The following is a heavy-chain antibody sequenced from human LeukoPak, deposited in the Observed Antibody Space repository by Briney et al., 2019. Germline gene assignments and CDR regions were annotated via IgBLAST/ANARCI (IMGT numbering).Heavy chain of an antibody. CDR3: ARDGIAARYGLPDYYYMDV. CDR2: ISSSGNTI. D-gene: IGHD6-6*01. Sequence: GGSLRLSCTASGFTFRNYYMTWIRQAPGKGLEWVSYISSSGNTIYYADSVKGRFTISRDNAKNSLYLQMNSLRAEDTAVYYCARDGIAARYGLPDYYYMDVWGKGTTVTVSS. CDR1: GFTFRNYY. J-gene: IGHJ6*03. V-gene: IGHV3-11*04.